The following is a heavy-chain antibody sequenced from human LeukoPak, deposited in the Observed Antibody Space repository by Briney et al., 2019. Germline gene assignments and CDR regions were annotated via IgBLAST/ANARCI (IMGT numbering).Heavy chain of an antibody. D-gene: IGHD5-12*01. CDR3: ARDSSGYCGYYWWRVFDY. Sequence: GGSLRLSCAASGFTFSSYWMSWVRQAPGKGLEWVANIKQDGSEKYYVDSVKGRFTIARDNAKNSLYLQMNSLRAEDTAVYYCARDSSGYCGYYWWRVFDYWGQGTLVTVSS. J-gene: IGHJ4*02. CDR1: GFTFSSYW. V-gene: IGHV3-7*03. CDR2: IKQDGSEK.